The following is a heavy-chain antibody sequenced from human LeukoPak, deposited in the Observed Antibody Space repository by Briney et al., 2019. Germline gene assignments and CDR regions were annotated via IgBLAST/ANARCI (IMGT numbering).Heavy chain of an antibody. V-gene: IGHV4-59*01. CDR2: IYYSGST. CDR3: ARETTALDY. CDR1: GGSISSYY. D-gene: IGHD1-1*01. J-gene: IGHJ4*02. Sequence: PSETLSLTCTVSGGSISSYYWSWIRQPPGKGLEWIGYIYYSGSTNYNPSLKSRVTISVDTSKNQFSLKLSSVTAADTAVYYCARETTALDYWGQGTLVTVSS.